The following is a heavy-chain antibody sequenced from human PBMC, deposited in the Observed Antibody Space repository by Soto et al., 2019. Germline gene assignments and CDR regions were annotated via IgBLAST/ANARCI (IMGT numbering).Heavy chain of an antibody. Sequence: SETLSLTCAVYGGSFSGYYWSWIRQPPGKGLEWIGEINHSGSTNYNPSLKSRVTISVDTSKNQFSLKLSSVTAADTAVYYCARESRYYYGSGSFWGQGTLVTVSS. CDR2: INHSGST. CDR1: GGSFSGYY. J-gene: IGHJ4*02. CDR3: ARESRYYYGSGSF. V-gene: IGHV4-34*01. D-gene: IGHD3-10*01.